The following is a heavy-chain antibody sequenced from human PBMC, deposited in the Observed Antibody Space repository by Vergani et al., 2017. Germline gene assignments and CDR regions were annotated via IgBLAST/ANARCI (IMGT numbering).Heavy chain of an antibody. CDR2: TYYRSKWYN. V-gene: IGHV6-1*01. CDR3: AREVHYYDSSGFGFDY. D-gene: IGHD3-22*01. J-gene: IGHJ4*02. CDR1: GDRVSSDSAA. Sequence: QVQLQQSGPGLVKPSQTLSLTCVISGDRVSSDSAAWNWIRQSPSRGLQWLGRTYYRSKWYNDYAVSVKSRITINPDTSKNQFSLQLNSVTPEDTAVYYCAREVHYYDSSGFGFDYWGQGTLVTVSS.